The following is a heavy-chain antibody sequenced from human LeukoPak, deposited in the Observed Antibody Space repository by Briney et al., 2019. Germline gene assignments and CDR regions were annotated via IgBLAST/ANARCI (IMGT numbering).Heavy chain of an antibody. CDR1: GFTFSSYG. D-gene: IGHD4-17*01. V-gene: IGHV3-23*01. CDR2: ISGSGGST. Sequence: GGSLRLSCAASGFTFSSYGMHWVRQAPGKGLEWVSAISGSGGSTYYADSVKGRFTISRDNSKNTLYLQMNSLRAEDTAVYYCASQTTVTTRHAFDIWGQGTMVTVSS. CDR3: ASQTTVTTRHAFDI. J-gene: IGHJ3*02.